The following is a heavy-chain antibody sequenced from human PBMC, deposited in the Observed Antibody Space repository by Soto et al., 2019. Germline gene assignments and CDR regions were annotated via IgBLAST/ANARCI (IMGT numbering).Heavy chain of an antibody. D-gene: IGHD2-15*01. CDR1: GGSISSSSYY. Sequence: SETLSLTCTVPGGSISSSSYYWGWIRQPPGKGLEWIGSIYYSGSTYYNPSLKSRVTISVDTSKNQFSLKLSSVTAADTAVYYCARRRDIVVVVAAINDAFDIWGQGTMVTVSS. V-gene: IGHV4-39*01. CDR2: IYYSGST. J-gene: IGHJ3*02. CDR3: ARRRDIVVVVAAINDAFDI.